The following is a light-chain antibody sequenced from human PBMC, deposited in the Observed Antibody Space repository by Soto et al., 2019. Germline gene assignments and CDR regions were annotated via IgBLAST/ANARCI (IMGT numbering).Light chain of an antibody. CDR1: QSVSSY. J-gene: IGKJ4*01. Sequence: IVLTQSPATLSLSPGERATLSCRDSQSVSSYLAWYQQKPGQAPRLLIYDASKRPTGIPARFSGSGSGTDFTLTINSLAPEDFAVYYCQQRSNWPLTFGGGTKVDIK. CDR2: DAS. V-gene: IGKV3-11*01. CDR3: QQRSNWPLT.